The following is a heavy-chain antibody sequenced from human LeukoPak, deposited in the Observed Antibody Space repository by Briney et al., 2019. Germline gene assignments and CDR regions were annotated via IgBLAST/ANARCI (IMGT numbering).Heavy chain of an antibody. CDR2: INPKNGVA. V-gene: IGHV1-2*07. Sequence: ASVKVSCKTSGYTFIGYYMHWVRQAPGQGLKWMGWINPKNGVANYAPSFQCRVTMTRDRSISTVYMELTRLTSDDTAVYYCARASFWESPINWFDPWGQGTLVTVSS. J-gene: IGHJ5*02. D-gene: IGHD3-16*01. CDR3: ARASFWESPINWFDP. CDR1: GYTFIGYY.